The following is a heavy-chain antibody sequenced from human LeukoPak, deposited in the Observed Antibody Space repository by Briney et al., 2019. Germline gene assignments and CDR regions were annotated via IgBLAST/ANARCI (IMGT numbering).Heavy chain of an antibody. Sequence: PGGSLRLSCAASGFTFSNHYMDWVRQAPGKGLEWVGRTRNKANSYTTEYAASVKGRLTISRDDSKNSLYLQMNSLKTEDTAVYYCARGITYFDYWGQGTLVTVSS. D-gene: IGHD1-14*01. CDR1: GFTFSNHY. J-gene: IGHJ4*02. V-gene: IGHV3-72*01. CDR3: ARGITYFDY. CDR2: TRNKANSYTT.